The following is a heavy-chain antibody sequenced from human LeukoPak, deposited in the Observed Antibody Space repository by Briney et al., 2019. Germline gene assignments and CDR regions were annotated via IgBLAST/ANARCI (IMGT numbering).Heavy chain of an antibody. CDR3: AKLVVAAMLNWFDP. V-gene: IGHV3-23*01. Sequence: PGGSLRLSCAASGFTFSSYAMSWVRQAPGKGLEWVSAISGSGGSTYYADSVKGRFTISRDNSKNTLYLQMNSLRAEDTAVYHCAKLVVAAMLNWFDPWGQGTLVTVSS. D-gene: IGHD2-15*01. CDR2: ISGSGGST. CDR1: GFTFSSYA. J-gene: IGHJ5*02.